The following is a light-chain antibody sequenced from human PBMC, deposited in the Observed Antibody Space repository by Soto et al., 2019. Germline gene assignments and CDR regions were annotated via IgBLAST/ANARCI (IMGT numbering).Light chain of an antibody. CDR1: QTVSSSY. Sequence: EIVLTQSPGTLSLSPGERATLSCRASQTVSSSYLAWYQQKPGQAPRLLIYGASTRATGIPGRFSGSASGTDFTLTISRLEPEDFATYFCQQTYIVPWTFGQGTKVEIK. CDR3: QQTYIVPWT. V-gene: IGKV3-20*01. CDR2: GAS. J-gene: IGKJ1*01.